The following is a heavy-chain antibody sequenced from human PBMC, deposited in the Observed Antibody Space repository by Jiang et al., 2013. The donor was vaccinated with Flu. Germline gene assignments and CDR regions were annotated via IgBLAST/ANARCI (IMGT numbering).Heavy chain of an antibody. Sequence: LLKPSETLSLTCTVSGGYISGYYWSWIRQSPGKGLEWIGYINYSGVTQYNPSLKSRATISEDSPRRQFSLRLHSVTAADTATYYCASRRGESGYDDLWGQGTLVTVS. CDR3: ASRRGESGYDDL. D-gene: IGHD5-12*01. V-gene: IGHV4-59*01. CDR1: GGYISGYY. CDR2: INYSGVT. J-gene: IGHJ5*02.